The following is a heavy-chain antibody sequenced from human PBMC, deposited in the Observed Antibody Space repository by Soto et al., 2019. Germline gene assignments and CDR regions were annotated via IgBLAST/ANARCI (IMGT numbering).Heavy chain of an antibody. CDR3: ARVTCSGGSCFYMDV. Sequence: SETLSLTCTVSGGSVSSGSYYWSWVRQPPGKGLEWIGYIYYSGSTNYNPSLKSRVTISVDTSKNQFSLKLSSVTAADTAVYYCARVTCSGGSCFYMDVWGKGTTVTVSS. J-gene: IGHJ6*03. V-gene: IGHV4-61*01. CDR2: IYYSGST. D-gene: IGHD2-15*01. CDR1: GGSVSSGSYY.